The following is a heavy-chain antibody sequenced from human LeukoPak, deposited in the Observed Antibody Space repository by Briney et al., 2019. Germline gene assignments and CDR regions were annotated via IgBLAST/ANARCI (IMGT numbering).Heavy chain of an antibody. CDR1: GFTFSSYS. D-gene: IGHD3-22*01. V-gene: IGHV3-21*04. CDR2: ISSSSSYI. Sequence: PGGSLRLSCAASGFTFSSYSMNWVRQAPGKGLEWVSSISSSSSYIYYADSVKGRFTISRDNAKNSLYLQMNSLRAEDTAVYYCAKDDVTGVVVTDHFDYWGQGTLVTVSS. J-gene: IGHJ4*02. CDR3: AKDDVTGVVVTDHFDY.